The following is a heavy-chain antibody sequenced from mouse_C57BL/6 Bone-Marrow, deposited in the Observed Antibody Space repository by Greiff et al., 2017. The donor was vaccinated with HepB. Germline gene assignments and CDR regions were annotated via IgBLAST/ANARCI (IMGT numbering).Heavy chain of an antibody. J-gene: IGHJ3*01. CDR3: ARGGRGFAY. V-gene: IGHV1-72*01. Sequence: VQLQESGTVLARPGASVKMSCKASGYTFTSYWMHWVKQRPGRGLEWIGRIDPNSGGTKYNEKFKSKATLTVDKPSSTAYMQLSSLTSEDSAVYYGARGGRGFAYWGQGTLVTVSA. CDR1: GYTFTSYW. D-gene: IGHD1-1*01. CDR2: IDPNSGGT.